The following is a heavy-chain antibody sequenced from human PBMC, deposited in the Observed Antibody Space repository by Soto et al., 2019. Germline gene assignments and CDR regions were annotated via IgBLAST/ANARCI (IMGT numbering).Heavy chain of an antibody. CDR3: ARGGRRSGSYADAFDI. CDR1: GFTFSSYS. CDR2: ISSSSSYI. D-gene: IGHD1-26*01. J-gene: IGHJ3*02. Sequence: GGSLRLSCAASGFTFSSYSMNWVRQAPGKGLEWVSSISSSSSYIYYADSVKGRFTISRDNAKNSLYLQMNSLGAEDTAVYYCARGGRRSGSYADAFDIWGQGTMVTVSS. V-gene: IGHV3-21*04.